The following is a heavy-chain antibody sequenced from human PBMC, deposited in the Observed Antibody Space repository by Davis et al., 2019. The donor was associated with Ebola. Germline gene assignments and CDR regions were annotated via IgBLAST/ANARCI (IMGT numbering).Heavy chain of an antibody. V-gene: IGHV1-69*13. D-gene: IGHD6-6*01. Sequence: SVKVSCKDSGGTFSSYAISWVRQAPGQGLEWMGGIIPIFGTANYAQKFQGRVTITADESTSTAYMELSSLRSEDTAVYYCASYSSASVHYYYGMDVWGQGTTVTVSS. CDR1: GGTFSSYA. J-gene: IGHJ6*02. CDR3: ASYSSASVHYYYGMDV. CDR2: IIPIFGTA.